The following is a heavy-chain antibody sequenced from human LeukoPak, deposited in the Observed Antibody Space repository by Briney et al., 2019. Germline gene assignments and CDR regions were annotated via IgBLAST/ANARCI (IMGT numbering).Heavy chain of an antibody. Sequence: ASVKVSCKASGYTFTSYAISWGRQAPGQGLEWMGRIIPIFGTANYAQKFQGRVTITTDESTSTAYMELSSLRSEDTAVYYCARSLLGYCSGGSCQLSTGYYYYYMDVWGKGTTVTVSS. V-gene: IGHV1-69*05. CDR2: IIPIFGTA. CDR1: GYTFTSYA. J-gene: IGHJ6*03. D-gene: IGHD2-15*01. CDR3: ARSLLGYCSGGSCQLSTGYYYYYMDV.